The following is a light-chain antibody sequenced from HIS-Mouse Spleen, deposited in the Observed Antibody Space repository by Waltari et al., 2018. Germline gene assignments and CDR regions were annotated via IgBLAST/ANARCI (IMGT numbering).Light chain of an antibody. CDR2: EDN. Sequence: NFMLTQPHSVSESPGKTVTISCTRSSGSIASNYVQWYQQRPGSAPTTVIYEDNQRPPGVPDRFSGSIDSSSTSASLTISGLKTEDEADYYCYSTDSSGNHRVFGGGTKLTVL. CDR1: SGSIASNY. J-gene: IGLJ2*01. V-gene: IGLV6-57*04. CDR3: YSTDSSGNHRV.